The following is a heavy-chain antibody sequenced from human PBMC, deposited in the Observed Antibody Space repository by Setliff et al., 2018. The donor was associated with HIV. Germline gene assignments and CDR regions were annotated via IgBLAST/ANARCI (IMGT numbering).Heavy chain of an antibody. J-gene: IGHJ4*02. Sequence: GGSLRLSCAASGFTFSNYAMSWVRPAPGEGLEWVSAILSTGERTFYADSVKGRFTISRDNSKNTVYLQMNSLRADDTAVYYCVKDVVKFWSGSGALDFWGPGTLVTVSS. D-gene: IGHD3-3*01. CDR2: ILSTGERT. CDR3: VKDVVKFWSGSGALDF. CDR1: GFTFSNYA. V-gene: IGHV3-23*01.